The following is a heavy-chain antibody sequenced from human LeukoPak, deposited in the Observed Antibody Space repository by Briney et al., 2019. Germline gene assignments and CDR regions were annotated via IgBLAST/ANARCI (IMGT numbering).Heavy chain of an antibody. V-gene: IGHV3-23*01. D-gene: IGHD3-22*01. J-gene: IGHJ3*02. CDR2: ISGSGGNT. CDR3: AKDRKWLIDAFDI. CDR1: GFTFSRYS. Sequence: QAGGSLRLLCAVSGFTFSRYSVSGVPQSPGRALEGGSSISGSGGNTYYEDSVKGWFTNSRDNYKNTLYLQMNSLRAEDTAVYYCAKDRKWLIDAFDIWGQGTMVTVSS.